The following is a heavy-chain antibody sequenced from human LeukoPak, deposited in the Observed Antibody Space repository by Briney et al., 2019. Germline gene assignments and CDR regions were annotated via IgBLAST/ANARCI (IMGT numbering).Heavy chain of an antibody. J-gene: IGHJ5*02. CDR3: ARVTMIVVVNWFDP. CDR2: INHSGST. Sequence: KPSETLSLTCAVYGGSFSGYYWSWIRQPPGKGLEWIGEINHSGSTNYNPSLKSRVTISVDTSKNQSSLKLSSVTAADTAVYYCARVTMIVVVNWFDPWGQGTLVTVSS. V-gene: IGHV4-34*01. D-gene: IGHD3-22*01. CDR1: GGSFSGYY.